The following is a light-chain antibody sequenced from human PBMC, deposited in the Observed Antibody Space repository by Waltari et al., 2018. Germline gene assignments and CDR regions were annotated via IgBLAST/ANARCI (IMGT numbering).Light chain of an antibody. CDR1: QSVFSN. Sequence: EIVMTQSPATLSVSPGERATLSCRASQSVFSNVAWYQQKPGQAPRLLMYEASIRATGISARFRGSGSETEFTLTISSVQSEDFAVYYCQQYNRWPPITFGQGTRLDIK. CDR3: QQYNRWPPIT. V-gene: IGKV3-15*01. CDR2: EAS. J-gene: IGKJ5*01.